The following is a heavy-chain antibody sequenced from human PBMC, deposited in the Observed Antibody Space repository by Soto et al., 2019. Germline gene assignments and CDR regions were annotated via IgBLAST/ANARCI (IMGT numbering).Heavy chain of an antibody. J-gene: IGHJ6*02. CDR3: AKNTKMVRGVDTYFSYGMDV. V-gene: IGHV3-30*18. Sequence: ESGGGVVQPGRSLRLSCAASGFTFSSYGMHWVRQAPGKGLEWVAVISYDGSNKYYADSVKGRFTISRDNSKNTLYLQMNRLGAEDTAVYYCAKNTKMVRGVDTYFSYGMDVWGQGTTVTVSS. CDR1: GFTFSSYG. CDR2: ISYDGSNK. D-gene: IGHD3-10*01.